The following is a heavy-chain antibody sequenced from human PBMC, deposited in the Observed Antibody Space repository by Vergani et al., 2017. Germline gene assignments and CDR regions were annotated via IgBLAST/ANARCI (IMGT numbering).Heavy chain of an antibody. V-gene: IGHV4-61*02. CDR1: GGSISSGSYY. J-gene: IGHJ6*02. CDR3: ARDASIVVVPAAPDYYYYGMDV. CDR2: IYTSGST. Sequence: QVQLQESGPGLVKPSQTLSLTCTVSGGSISSGSYYWSWIRQPAGKGLEWIGRIYTSGSTNYNLSLKSRVTISVDTSKNQFSLKLSSVTAADTAVYYCARDASIVVVPAAPDYYYYGMDVWGQGTTVTVSS. D-gene: IGHD2-2*01.